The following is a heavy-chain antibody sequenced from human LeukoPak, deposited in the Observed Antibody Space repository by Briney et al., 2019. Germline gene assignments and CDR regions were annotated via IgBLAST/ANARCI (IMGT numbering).Heavy chain of an antibody. D-gene: IGHD2-2*01. J-gene: IGHJ4*02. CDR2: MNPNSGNT. CDR3: ARDHPLPGILVAPAEGG. V-gene: IGHV1-8*02. CDR1: GCTFTGYY. Sequence: ASVKVSCKASGCTFTGYYMRWVRQAPGQGLEWMGWMNPNSGNTGYAQKFQGRVTMTRNTSISTAYMELSSLRSEDTAVYYCARDHPLPGILVAPAEGGWGQGTLVTVSS.